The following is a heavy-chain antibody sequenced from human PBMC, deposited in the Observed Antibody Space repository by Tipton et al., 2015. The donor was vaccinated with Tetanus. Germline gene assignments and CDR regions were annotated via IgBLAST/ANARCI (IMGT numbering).Heavy chain of an antibody. J-gene: IGHJ5*02. D-gene: IGHD1-1*01. CDR1: GFSLVTNGVG. CDR3: ARTTRMTLPRGLKDWFNP. Sequence: LVKPTQTLTLTCTFSGFSLVTNGVGVGWIRRPPGEALEWLGLIYWNDDKYYNPSLKNRVTITKDTSKNLVVLTMTNVDPSDTATYYCARTTRMTLPRGLKDWFNPWGQGNLVPVSS. CDR2: IYWNDDK. V-gene: IGHV2-5*01.